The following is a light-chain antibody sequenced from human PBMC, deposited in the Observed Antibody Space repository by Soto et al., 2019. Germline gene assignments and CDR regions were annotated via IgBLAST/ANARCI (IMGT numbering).Light chain of an antibody. CDR2: EVS. CDR1: SGDVGGYNY. CDR3: SSYTSSNTVL. Sequence: QSALPQPASVSGSPGQWITLYFSGVSGDVGGYNYVSWFHQQPGKAPKVIIYEVSIRPSGVSARFSGSKSGNTASLTISGLQAADEADYYCSSYTSSNTVLFGGGTQLTVL. V-gene: IGLV2-14*01. J-gene: IGLJ2*01.